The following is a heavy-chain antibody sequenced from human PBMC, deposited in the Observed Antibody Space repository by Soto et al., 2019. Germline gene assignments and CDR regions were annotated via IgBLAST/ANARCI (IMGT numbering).Heavy chain of an antibody. CDR1: GGTFSSYA. J-gene: IGHJ4*02. D-gene: IGHD6-13*01. Sequence: SVKVSCKASGGTFSSYAISWVRQAPGQGLEWMGGIIPIFGTANYAQKFQGRVTITADESTSTAYMELSSLRSEDTAVYYCARESGIPADRPDYWGQRTLVIVSS. CDR3: ARESGIPADRPDY. V-gene: IGHV1-69*13. CDR2: IIPIFGTA.